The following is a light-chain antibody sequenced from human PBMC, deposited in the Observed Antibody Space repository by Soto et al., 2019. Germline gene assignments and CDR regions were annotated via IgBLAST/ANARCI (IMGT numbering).Light chain of an antibody. V-gene: IGKV4-1*01. CDR3: QQYYSSPWT. CDR2: WAS. Sequence: DIVMTQSPDSLAVSLGERATINCKPSQSVLYSSNNKNYLTWYQQKPGQPPKLLIYWASIRESGVPDRFSGTGSGTDFTLTISSLQAEDVAVYYCQQYYSSPWTFGQGTKVEIK. J-gene: IGKJ1*01. CDR1: QSVLYSSNNKNY.